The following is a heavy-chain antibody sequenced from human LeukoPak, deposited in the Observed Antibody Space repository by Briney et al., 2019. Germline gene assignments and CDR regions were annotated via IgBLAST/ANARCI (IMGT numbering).Heavy chain of an antibody. CDR2: ISYDGSNK. J-gene: IGHJ6*02. V-gene: IGHV3-30-3*01. CDR1: GFTFSSYA. D-gene: IGHD3-10*01. CDR3: ARVKSRGNHYYYYGMDV. Sequence: GRSLRLSCAASGFTFSSYAMHWVRQAPGKGLEWVAVISYDGSNKYYADSVKGRFTISRDNSKNTLYLHMNSLRAEDTAVYYCARVKSRGNHYYYYGMDVWGQGTTVTVSS.